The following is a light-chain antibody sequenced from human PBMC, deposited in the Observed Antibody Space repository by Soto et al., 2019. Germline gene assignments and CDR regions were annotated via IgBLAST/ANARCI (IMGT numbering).Light chain of an antibody. CDR1: HSVSSNY. Sequence: IVFTQSPGTLSVSQGDRATLSCRASHSVSSNYLAWYQQIPGQAPRPLIYGASSRVPGIPDRFSGSGSGTDFTLTISRLEPEDFAMYYCQQSYSTPITFGQGTRLET. V-gene: IGKV3-20*01. J-gene: IGKJ5*01. CDR3: QQSYSTPIT. CDR2: GAS.